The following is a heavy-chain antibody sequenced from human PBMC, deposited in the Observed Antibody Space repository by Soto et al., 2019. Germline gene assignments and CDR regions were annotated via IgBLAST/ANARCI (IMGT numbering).Heavy chain of an antibody. D-gene: IGHD5-12*01. CDR3: ASDCSTVPLYSWGAP. CDR2: NIPILVTA. J-gene: IGHJ5*02. V-gene: IGHV1-69*13. CDR1: LGTFSSYA. Sequence: ASVTVSCKASLGTFSSYAIRWVRQAPRQGLDWMGGNIPILVTANYAQKFQCRVTITADESTSTAYMELNSLTSEDTAGYYCASDCSTVPLYSWGAPWGQGTLVTVSS.